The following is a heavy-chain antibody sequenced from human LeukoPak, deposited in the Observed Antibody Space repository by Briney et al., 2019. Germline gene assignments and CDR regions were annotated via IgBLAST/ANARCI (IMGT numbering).Heavy chain of an antibody. J-gene: IGHJ4*02. Sequence: GGSLRLSCAASGFTFSSYAMSWVRQAPGKWLEWVSTISGSGGSTYYADSVKGRFTISRDNSKNTLYLQMNSLRAEDTAVYYCATRLKLGSDYWGQGALVTVSS. CDR3: ATRLKLGSDY. D-gene: IGHD7-27*01. CDR2: ISGSGGST. CDR1: GFTFSSYA. V-gene: IGHV3-23*01.